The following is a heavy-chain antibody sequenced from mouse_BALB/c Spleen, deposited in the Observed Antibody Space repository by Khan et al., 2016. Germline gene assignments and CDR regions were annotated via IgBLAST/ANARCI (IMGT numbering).Heavy chain of an antibody. D-gene: IGHD2-12*01. Sequence: VQLQQPGAELVKPGASVKLSCTASGFNIKDTYMHWVKQRPEQGLEWIGRIDPANGNTKYDPKFQGKATIPADTSSNTAYLQIRSLTSEDTAVYYCAPYDYAMDYGGQGTSVTVSS. CDR1: GFNIKDTY. CDR3: APYDYAMDY. CDR2: IDPANGNT. J-gene: IGHJ4*01. V-gene: IGHV14-3*02.